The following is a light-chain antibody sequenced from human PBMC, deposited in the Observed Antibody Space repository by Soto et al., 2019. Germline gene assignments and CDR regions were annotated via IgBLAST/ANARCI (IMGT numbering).Light chain of an antibody. V-gene: IGKV3-20*01. J-gene: IGKJ1*01. CDR2: GAS. Sequence: EIVLTQSPGTLSLSPGERATLSCRASQSVSSSYLAWYQQKPGQAPRLLIYGASSRATGIPDRFSGSGSGTDFTLTISRLEPEDFAVYYCQQYGRSTTFGQGTKVEI. CDR1: QSVSSSY. CDR3: QQYGRSTT.